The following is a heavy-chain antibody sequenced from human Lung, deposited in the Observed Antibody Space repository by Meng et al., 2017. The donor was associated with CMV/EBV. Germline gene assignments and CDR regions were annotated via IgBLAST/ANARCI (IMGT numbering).Heavy chain of an antibody. J-gene: IGHJ4*02. V-gene: IGHV3-30*03. CDR2: ISYDGDKK. Sequence: GGSLRLXWVGSGYSFGNYAMHWVRQAPGKGLEWVAVISYDGDKKFYTDSVKGRFTISRDNSKNTLILQVNSLRTEDTAVYYCARVYYDSTNYYFSFGYWGQGTLVTVSS. CDR1: GYSFGNYA. CDR3: ARVYYDSTNYYFSFGY. D-gene: IGHD3-22*01.